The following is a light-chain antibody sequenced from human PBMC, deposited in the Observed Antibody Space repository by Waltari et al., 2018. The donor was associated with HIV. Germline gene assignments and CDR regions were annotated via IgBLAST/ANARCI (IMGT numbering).Light chain of an antibody. CDR3: QQYYSTPNT. J-gene: IGKJ3*01. Sequence: DIVMTQSPDSLAVSLGERDTINCKSSQSVLHSSNNKNYLAWYQQKPGQPPKLLIYWASTRESGVPDRFSGSGSGTDFTLTISSLQAEDVAVYYCQQYYSTPNTFGPGTKVDIK. CDR2: WAS. V-gene: IGKV4-1*01. CDR1: QSVLHSSNNKNY.